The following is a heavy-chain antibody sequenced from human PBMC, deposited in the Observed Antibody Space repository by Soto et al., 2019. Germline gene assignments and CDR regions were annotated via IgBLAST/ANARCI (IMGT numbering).Heavy chain of an antibody. CDR1: EFSFRSYY. Sequence: SLRLSCAASEFSFRSYYMNWVRQAPGRGLEWVSSISPSSSFLNYADSVKGRFTISRDNAKNSVYLQMNSLRVEDTAVYYCARVGTHSGSGSPYYSDYWGQATLVTVSS. J-gene: IGHJ4*02. V-gene: IGHV3-21*06. D-gene: IGHD3-10*01. CDR3: ARVGTHSGSGSPYYSDY. CDR2: ISPSSSFL.